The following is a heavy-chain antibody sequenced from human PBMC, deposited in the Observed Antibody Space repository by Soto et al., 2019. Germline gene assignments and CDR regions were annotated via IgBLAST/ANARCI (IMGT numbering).Heavy chain of an antibody. CDR1: GYIFTGNY. J-gene: IGHJ4*02. Sequence: ASVKVSCKASGYIFTGNYMHWVRQAPGQGLEYMGWINPNNGATNYAQNFQGRVTMTWDTSISTAYMEVRRLRSDDTAVYYCAPHYPDSSGYFDHWDQGTLVTVSS. D-gene: IGHD3-22*01. CDR2: INPNNGAT. V-gene: IGHV1-2*02. CDR3: APHYPDSSGYFDH.